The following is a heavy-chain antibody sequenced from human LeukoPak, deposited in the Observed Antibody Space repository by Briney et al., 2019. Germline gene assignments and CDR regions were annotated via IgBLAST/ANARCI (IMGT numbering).Heavy chain of an antibody. Sequence: SETLSLTCTVSGGSISSYYWSWIRQPPGKGLEWIGYIYYSGSTNYNPSLKSRVTISVDTSKNQFSLKLSSVTAADTAAYYCARLQQLVGLLDIWGQGTMVTVSS. J-gene: IGHJ3*02. D-gene: IGHD6-13*01. CDR3: ARLQQLVGLLDI. V-gene: IGHV4-59*01. CDR1: GGSISSYY. CDR2: IYYSGST.